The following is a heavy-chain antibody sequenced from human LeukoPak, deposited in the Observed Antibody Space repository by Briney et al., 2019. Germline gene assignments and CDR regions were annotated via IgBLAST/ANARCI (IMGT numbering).Heavy chain of an antibody. J-gene: IGHJ4*02. CDR2: IIPIFGTA. Sequence: GASVKVPCKASGGTFSSYAISWVRQAPGQGLEWMGGIIPIFGTANYAQKFQGRVTITADKSTSTAYMELSSLRSEDTAVYYCARGGYDYVWGASDYWGQGTLVTVSS. CDR3: ARGGYDYVWGASDY. V-gene: IGHV1-69*06. CDR1: GGTFSSYA. D-gene: IGHD3-16*01.